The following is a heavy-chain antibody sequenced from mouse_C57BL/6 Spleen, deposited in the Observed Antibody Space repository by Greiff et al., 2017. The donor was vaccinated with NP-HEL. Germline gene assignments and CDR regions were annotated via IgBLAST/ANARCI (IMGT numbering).Heavy chain of an antibody. D-gene: IGHD3-3*01. Sequence: QVQLQQSGAELVMPGASVKLSCKASGYTFTSYWMHWVKQRPGQGLEWIGEIDPSDSYTNYNQKFKGKSTLTVDKSSSTAYMQLSSLTSEDSAVYYCARSGDVDYFDYWGQGTTLTVSS. CDR1: GYTFTSYW. J-gene: IGHJ2*01. V-gene: IGHV1-69*01. CDR3: ARSGDVDYFDY. CDR2: IDPSDSYT.